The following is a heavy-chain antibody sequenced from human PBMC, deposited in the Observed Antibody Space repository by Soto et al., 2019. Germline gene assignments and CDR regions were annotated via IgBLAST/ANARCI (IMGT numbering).Heavy chain of an antibody. CDR2: MNPNSGNT. V-gene: IGHV1-8*01. CDR3: ARGNIVVVTAAMYWFDP. CDR1: GYTFTSYD. J-gene: IGHJ5*02. D-gene: IGHD2-2*01. Sequence: ASVKVSCKASGYTFTSYDINWVRQATGQGLEWMGWMNPNSGNTGYAQKFQGRVTMTRNTSISTAYMELSSLRSEDTAVYYCARGNIVVVTAAMYWFDPWGQGTLVTVSS.